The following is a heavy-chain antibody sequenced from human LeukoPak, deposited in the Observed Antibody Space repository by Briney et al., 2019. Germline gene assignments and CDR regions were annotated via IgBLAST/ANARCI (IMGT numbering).Heavy chain of an antibody. J-gene: IGHJ5*02. Sequence: PSETLSLTCTISGGSISNYYWNWIRQPPGKGLEWIGYIFYTGGTNYNPSLKSRVTISVDTSKNQFSLKLSSVTAADTAVYYCARRAAKAWFDPWGQGTLVTVSS. CDR3: ARRAAKAWFDP. CDR2: IFYTGGT. V-gene: IGHV4-59*08. D-gene: IGHD2-15*01. CDR1: GGSISNYY.